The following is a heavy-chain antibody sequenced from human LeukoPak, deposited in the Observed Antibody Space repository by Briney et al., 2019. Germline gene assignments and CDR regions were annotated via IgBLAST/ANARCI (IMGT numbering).Heavy chain of an antibody. Sequence: GGSLRLSCAASGFTFSGYSMNWVRQAPGKGLEWVSSISISSNYIYYADSVKGRFTISRDNAKNSLYLQMNSLRAEDTAVYYCARDRVGQQLVGRKNNYYYMDVWGKGTTVTISS. J-gene: IGHJ6*03. CDR1: GFTFSGYS. CDR2: ISISSNYI. D-gene: IGHD6-13*01. CDR3: ARDRVGQQLVGRKNNYYYMDV. V-gene: IGHV3-21*04.